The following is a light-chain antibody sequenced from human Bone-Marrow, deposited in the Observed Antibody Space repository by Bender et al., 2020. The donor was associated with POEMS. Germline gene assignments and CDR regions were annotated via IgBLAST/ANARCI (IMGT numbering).Light chain of an antibody. CDR2: EVS. V-gene: IGLV2-11*01. CDR3: SAWDDSLSGWV. J-gene: IGLJ3*02. CDR1: CSYVGGYNY. Sequence: QSALTQPRSVSASRGQSVTISCTGTCSYVGGYNYVSWYQQHPGKVPKLLIYEVSTRPSGVPHRFSGSKSGNTASLTVSGLQAEDEALYYCSAWDDSLSGWVFGGGTKLTVL.